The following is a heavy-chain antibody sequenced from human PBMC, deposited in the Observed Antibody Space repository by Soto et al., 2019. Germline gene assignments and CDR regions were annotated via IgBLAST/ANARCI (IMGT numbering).Heavy chain of an antibody. CDR2: IKSKTDGGTT. CDR1: GFTFSNAW. V-gene: IGHV3-15*07. CDR3: TTRYENGRPEKTYGMDV. J-gene: IGHJ6*02. D-gene: IGHD3-3*01. Sequence: PGGSLRLSCAASGFTFSNAWMNWVRQAPGKGLEWVGRIKSKTDGGTTDYAAPVKGRFTISRDDSKNTLYLQMNSLKTEETAVYYCTTRYENGRPEKTYGMDVWGQGTTVTVSS.